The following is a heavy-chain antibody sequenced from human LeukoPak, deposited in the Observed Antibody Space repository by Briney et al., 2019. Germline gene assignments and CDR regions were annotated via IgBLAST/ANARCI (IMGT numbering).Heavy chain of an antibody. Sequence: GGSLRLSCAASGFTFSNAWMSWVRQAPGKGLEWVGRIKSKTDGGTTDYAAPVKGRFTISRDDSKNTLYLQMNSLKTEDTAVYYCTTDRLRTDSSGYYYDSRPDAFDIWGQGTMVTVSS. D-gene: IGHD3-22*01. CDR1: GFTFSNAW. V-gene: IGHV3-15*01. CDR3: TTDRLRTDSSGYYYDSRPDAFDI. CDR2: IKSKTDGGTT. J-gene: IGHJ3*02.